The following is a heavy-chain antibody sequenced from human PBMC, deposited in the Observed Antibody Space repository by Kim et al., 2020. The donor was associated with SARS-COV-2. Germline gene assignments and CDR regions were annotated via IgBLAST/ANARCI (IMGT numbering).Heavy chain of an antibody. CDR3: TRHGVVDSSGYRFPSGYGY. CDR1: GFTFSGSA. J-gene: IGHJ4*02. Sequence: GGSLRLSCAASGFTFSGSAMHWVRQASGKGLEWVGRIRSKANSYATAYAASVKGRFTISRDDSKNTAYLQMNSLKTEDTAVYYCTRHGVVDSSGYRFPSGYGYWGQGTLVTVSS. CDR2: IRSKANSYAT. D-gene: IGHD3-22*01. V-gene: IGHV3-73*01.